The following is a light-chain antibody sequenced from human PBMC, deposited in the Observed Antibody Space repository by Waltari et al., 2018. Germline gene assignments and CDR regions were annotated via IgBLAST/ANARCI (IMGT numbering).Light chain of an antibody. CDR2: NTE. Sequence: QSVLTQPPSASGPPAQGAPIPGPAASSTPERKPLTWYRQFPGTAPKLLIYNTEQRPPGVPDRFSGSKSGTSASLAISGLQSEHEADYYCAAWDDSLNGPVFGGGTKLTVL. V-gene: IGLV1-44*01. CDR1: SSTPERKP. CDR3: AAWDDSLNGPV. J-gene: IGLJ3*02.